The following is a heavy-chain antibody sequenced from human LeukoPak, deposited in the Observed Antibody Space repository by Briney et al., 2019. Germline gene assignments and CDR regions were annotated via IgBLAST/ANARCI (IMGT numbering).Heavy chain of an antibody. J-gene: IGHJ4*02. V-gene: IGHV3-21*01. CDR3: ARDYCIDGCPPGY. CDR2: ITSTSNDK. Sequence: PGGSLRLSCAASGFTFNNYKMNWVRQAPGKGLEWDSSITSTSNDKYYADSVKGRFTVSRDNAKNSLYLQMNSLRAEDTAVYYCARDYCIDGCPPGYWGQGTRVTVSP. CDR1: GFTFNNYK. D-gene: IGHD2-15*01.